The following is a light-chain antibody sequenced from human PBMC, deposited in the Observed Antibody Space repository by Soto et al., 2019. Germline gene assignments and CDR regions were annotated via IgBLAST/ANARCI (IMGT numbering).Light chain of an antibody. V-gene: IGKV1-39*01. CDR3: QQRYSNPPT. Sequence: DIHMTQSPSSLSASVGYRFTITCQASQDIRKYLNWYQQKPGKAPKLLIYYASNLETGVPSRFSGSGSGTDATLTISSLQPEDFEPYYGQQRYSNPPTFGQGTKVDIK. J-gene: IGKJ1*01. CDR2: YAS. CDR1: QDIRKY.